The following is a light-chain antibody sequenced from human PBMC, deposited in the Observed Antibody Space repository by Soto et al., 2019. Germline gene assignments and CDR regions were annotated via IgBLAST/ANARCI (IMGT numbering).Light chain of an antibody. CDR2: DVS. Sequence: QSALTQPASVSGSPGQSITISCTGTSSDVGAYNSVAWYQHNPGKAPKLMIYDVSNRPSGVSSRFSGSKSGNTASLSISGLQDEDEADYYCSSYTSSSTLVFGTGTKLTVL. CDR3: SSYTSSSTLV. CDR1: SSDVGAYNS. J-gene: IGLJ1*01. V-gene: IGLV2-14*01.